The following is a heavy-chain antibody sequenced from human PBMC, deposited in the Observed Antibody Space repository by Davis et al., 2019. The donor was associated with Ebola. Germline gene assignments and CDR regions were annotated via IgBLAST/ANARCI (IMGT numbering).Heavy chain of an antibody. V-gene: IGHV1-2*02. Sequence: ASVKVSCKAYGYTFTGYYIHWVRQAPGQGLEWMGWIKPNGGGTKYVQKFQGRVTMTRDTSISTAYMELSRLKSDGTAVYYCARDRCSGDCYSGGFDIWGQGTRVTVSS. D-gene: IGHD2-21*01. J-gene: IGHJ3*02. CDR3: ARDRCSGDCYSGGFDI. CDR2: IKPNGGGT. CDR1: GYTFTGYY.